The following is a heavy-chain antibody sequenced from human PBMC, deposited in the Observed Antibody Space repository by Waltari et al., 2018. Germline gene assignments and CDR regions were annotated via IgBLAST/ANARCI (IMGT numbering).Heavy chain of an antibody. CDR2: IYISGST. Sequence: QVQLQESGPGLVKPSETLSLTCTVSGAPISSHYWSWIRQPAGKGLEWIGRIYISGSTNYNPSLQSRVTMSVDTSKNQFSLKLSSVTAADTAVYYCARNWYSSGWYWFDPWGQGTVVTVSS. V-gene: IGHV4-4*07. J-gene: IGHJ5*02. CDR1: GAPISSHY. CDR3: ARNWYSSGWYWFDP. D-gene: IGHD6-19*01.